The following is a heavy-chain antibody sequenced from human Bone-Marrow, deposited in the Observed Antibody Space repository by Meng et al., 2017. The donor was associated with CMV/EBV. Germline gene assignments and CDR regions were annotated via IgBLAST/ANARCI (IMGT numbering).Heavy chain of an antibody. Sequence: SETLSLTCTVSSGSISIYYWSWIRQPPGKGLEWIGYIYYSGSTNYNPSLKSRVTISVDTSKNQFSLKLSSVTAADTAVYYCARVTVAAAFYYYYGMDVWGQGTTVTVSS. V-gene: IGHV4-59*12. D-gene: IGHD6-13*01. CDR3: ARVTVAAAFYYYYGMDV. CDR1: SGSISIYY. J-gene: IGHJ6*02. CDR2: IYYSGST.